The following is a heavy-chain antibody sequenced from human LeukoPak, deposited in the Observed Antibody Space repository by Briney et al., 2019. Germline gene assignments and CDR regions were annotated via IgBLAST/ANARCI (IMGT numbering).Heavy chain of an antibody. D-gene: IGHD3-22*01. CDR1: GFTFSSYA. J-gene: IGHJ4*02. Sequence: GGSLRLSCAAPGFTFSSYAMHWVRQAPGKGLEWVAVISYDGSNKYYADSVKGRFTISRDSSKNTLYLQMNSLRAEDTAVYYCARDYSAYYDSSGYYYNWGQGTLVTVSS. V-gene: IGHV3-30-3*01. CDR3: ARDYSAYYDSSGYYYN. CDR2: ISYDGSNK.